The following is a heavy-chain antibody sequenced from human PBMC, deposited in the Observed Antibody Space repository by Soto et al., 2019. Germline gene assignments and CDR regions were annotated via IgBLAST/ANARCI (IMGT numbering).Heavy chain of an antibody. Sequence: GGSLRLSCAASGFTFDDYAMHWVRQAPGKGLEWVSLISVDGGRTYYADSVKGRFTISRDNSKNSLYLQMNSLRTEDTALYYCAKAPASDILTGYDFQHWGQGTPVTVSS. CDR2: ISVDGGRT. J-gene: IGHJ1*01. CDR3: AKAPASDILTGYDFQH. CDR1: GFTFDDYA. D-gene: IGHD3-9*01. V-gene: IGHV3-43*02.